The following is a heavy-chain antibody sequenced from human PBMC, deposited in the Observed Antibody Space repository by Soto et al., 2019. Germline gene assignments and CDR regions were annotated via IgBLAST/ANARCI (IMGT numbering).Heavy chain of an antibody. V-gene: IGHV1-2*04. J-gene: IGHJ6*02. CDR1: GYTFTGYY. CDR2: INPNSGGT. Sequence: QVQLVQSGAEVKKPGASVKVSCKASGYTFTGYYMHWVRQAPGQGLEWMGWINPNSGGTNYAQKFQGWVTMTRDTSISTAYMELSRLRSADTAVYYCAREFIVDTALGMDVWGQGTTVTVSS. CDR3: AREFIVDTALGMDV. D-gene: IGHD5-18*01.